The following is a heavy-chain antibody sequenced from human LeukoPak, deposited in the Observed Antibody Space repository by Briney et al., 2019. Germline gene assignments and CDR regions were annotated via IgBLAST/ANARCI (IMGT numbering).Heavy chain of an antibody. CDR3: ARVVYDSTSGGFDY. J-gene: IGHJ4*02. D-gene: IGHD3-22*01. Sequence: PSETLSLTCTVSGGSISSGSYYWSWIRQPAGKGLEWLGRIYTSGSTNYNPSLKSRVTISVDTSKNQFSLKLSSVTAADTAVYYCARVVYDSTSGGFDYWGQGTLVTVSS. CDR2: IYTSGST. V-gene: IGHV4-61*02. CDR1: GGSISSGSYY.